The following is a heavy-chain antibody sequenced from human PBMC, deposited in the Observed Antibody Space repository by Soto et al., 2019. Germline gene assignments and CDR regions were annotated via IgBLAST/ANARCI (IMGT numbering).Heavy chain of an antibody. CDR3: ARYTIFGVVINPDAFDI. V-gene: IGHV3-7*01. CDR2: IKQDGSEK. D-gene: IGHD3-3*01. CDR1: GFTFSSYW. Sequence: EVQLVESGGGLVQPGGSLRLSCAASGFTFSSYWMSWVRQAPGKGLEWVANIKQDGSEKYYVDSVKGRFTISRDHAKNSMYLQMNSLRAEDTAVYYCARYTIFGVVINPDAFDIWGQGTMVTVSS. J-gene: IGHJ3*02.